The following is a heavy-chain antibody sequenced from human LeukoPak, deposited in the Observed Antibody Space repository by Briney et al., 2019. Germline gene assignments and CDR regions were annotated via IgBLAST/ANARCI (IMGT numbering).Heavy chain of an antibody. D-gene: IGHD2-15*01. CDR2: IGSNGGST. CDR1: GFTFSSYA. J-gene: IGHJ6*03. CDR3: ARDAIPLDCSGGSCYSEDYYYYMDV. Sequence: GGSLRLSCAASGFTFSSYAMHWVRQAPGKGLEYVSAIGSNGGSTYYANSVKGRFTISRDNSKNTLYLQMGSLRAEDMAVYYCARDAIPLDCSGGSCYSEDYYYYMDVWGKGTTVTVSS. V-gene: IGHV3-64*01.